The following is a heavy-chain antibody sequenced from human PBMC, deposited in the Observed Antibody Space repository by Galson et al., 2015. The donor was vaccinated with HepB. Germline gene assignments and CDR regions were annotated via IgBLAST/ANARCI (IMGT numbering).Heavy chain of an antibody. CDR1: GYTLRDYA. Sequence: SVKVSCKASGYTLRDYAINWVRQAPGQGLEWMGWINTHTGNPAYAQGFTGRYVFSLDTSLSTTYLQISSLKAEDTAVYYCARHAPILTGYYGGFDYWGQGTLVTVSS. J-gene: IGHJ4*02. V-gene: IGHV7-4-1*02. D-gene: IGHD3-9*01. CDR3: ARHAPILTGYYGGFDY. CDR2: INTHTGNP.